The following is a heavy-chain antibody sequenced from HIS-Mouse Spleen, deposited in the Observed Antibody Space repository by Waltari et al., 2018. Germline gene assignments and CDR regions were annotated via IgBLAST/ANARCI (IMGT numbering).Heavy chain of an antibody. CDR3: VSQRWGRDGYLGGAFDI. V-gene: IGHV4-38-2*02. D-gene: IGHD3-16*01. CDR1: GYSISSGYY. J-gene: IGHJ3*02. Sequence: QVQLQESGPGLVKPSETLSLTCTVSGYSISSGYYWGWIRQPPGKGLEWIGSIYHSGSTYDNPALKSRVTISVDTSKNQFSLKLSSVTAADTAVYYCVSQRWGRDGYLGGAFDIWGQGTMVTVSS. CDR2: IYHSGST.